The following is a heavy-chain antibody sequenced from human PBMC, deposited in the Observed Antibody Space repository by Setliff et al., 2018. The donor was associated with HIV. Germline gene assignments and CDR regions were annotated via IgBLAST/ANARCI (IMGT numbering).Heavy chain of an antibody. CDR3: TRGPAWVGGSYHFDY. V-gene: IGHV1-69*13. J-gene: IGHJ4*02. CDR2: IMPIFGTA. Sequence: AASVKVSCKASGGSFSSYGLSWVRQAPGQGLEWMGGIMPIFGTANYAQKFQGRVTIIADESTSIAYMELSSLRSEDTAVYYCTRGPAWVGGSYHFDYWGQGTLVTVSS. D-gene: IGHD1-26*01. CDR1: GGSFSSYG.